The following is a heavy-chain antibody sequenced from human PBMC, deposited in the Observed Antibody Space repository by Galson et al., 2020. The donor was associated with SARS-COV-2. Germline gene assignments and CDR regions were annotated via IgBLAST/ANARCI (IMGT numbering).Heavy chain of an antibody. CDR2: IYHSGST. CDR1: GYSISSGYY. D-gene: IGHD6-19*01. J-gene: IGHJ4*02. CDR3: AREKQWLTSDY. V-gene: IGHV4-38-2*02. Sequence: SETLSLTCTVSGYSISSGYYWGWIRQPPGKGLEWIGSIYHSGSTYYNPSLKSRVTISVDTSKNQFSLKLSSVTAADTAVYYCAREKQWLTSDYWGQGTLVTVSS.